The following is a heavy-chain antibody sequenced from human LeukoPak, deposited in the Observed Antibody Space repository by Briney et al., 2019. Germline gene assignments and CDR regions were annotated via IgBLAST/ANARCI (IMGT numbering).Heavy chain of an antibody. V-gene: IGHV3-11*01. J-gene: IGHJ4*02. Sequence: GGSLRLSCAASGFTFSDYYMSWIRQAPGKGLEWVLYISSSGGNIYYADSVKGRFTISRDNAKNSLSLEMNSLRVEDTGVYYCARGTTGTTVAYGYSLDSCGQGTLVTVSS. CDR1: GFTFSDYY. CDR2: ISSSGGNI. D-gene: IGHD1-7*01. CDR3: ARGTTGTTVAYGYSLDS.